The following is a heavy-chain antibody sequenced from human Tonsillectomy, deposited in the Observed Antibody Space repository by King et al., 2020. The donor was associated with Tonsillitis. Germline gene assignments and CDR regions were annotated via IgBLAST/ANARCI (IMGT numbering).Heavy chain of an antibody. Sequence: QLQESGPGLVKPSETLSLTCTVSSGSISSTSFYWGWIRQPPGKGLEWIGSILYSGSTYYDPSLKSRVTISVDTSKNQFSLKLSSVTAADTAVYYCARHRLLNWFDRWGKGTLVTVSS. J-gene: IGHJ5*02. CDR3: ARHRLLNWFDR. CDR2: ILYSGST. V-gene: IGHV4-39*01. CDR1: SGSISSTSFY. D-gene: IGHD2/OR15-2a*01.